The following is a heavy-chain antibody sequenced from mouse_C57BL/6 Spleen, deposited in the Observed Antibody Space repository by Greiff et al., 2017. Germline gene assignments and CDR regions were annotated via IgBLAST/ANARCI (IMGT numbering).Heavy chain of an antibody. J-gene: IGHJ1*03. V-gene: IGHV1-20*01. CDR1: GYSFTGYF. CDR3: ARSRGNYEWYFDV. D-gene: IGHD2-1*01. Sequence: EVQLQQSGPELVKPGDSVKISCKASGYSFTGYFMNWVMQSHGKSLEWIGRINPYNGDTFYNQKFKGKATLTVDKSSSTAHMELRSLTSEDSAVYYCARSRGNYEWYFDVWGTGTTVTVSS. CDR2: INPYNGDT.